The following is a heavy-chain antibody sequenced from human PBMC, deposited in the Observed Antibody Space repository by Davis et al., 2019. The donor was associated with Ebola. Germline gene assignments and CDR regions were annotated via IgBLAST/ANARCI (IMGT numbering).Heavy chain of an antibody. CDR1: AGSISSSSYY. D-gene: IGHD6-6*01. Sequence: SETLSLTCTVSAGSISSSSYYWGWIRQPPGKGLEWIGSIYYSGSTYYNPSLKSRVTISVDTSKDQFSLKLSSVTAADTAVYYCARHALGFDPWGQGTLVTVSS. J-gene: IGHJ5*02. V-gene: IGHV4-39*01. CDR2: IYYSGST. CDR3: ARHALGFDP.